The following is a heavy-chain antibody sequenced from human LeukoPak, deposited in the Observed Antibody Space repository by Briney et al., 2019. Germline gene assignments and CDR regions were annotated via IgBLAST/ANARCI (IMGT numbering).Heavy chain of an antibody. CDR3: ARGPTVTTNYYYYYMDV. J-gene: IGHJ6*03. D-gene: IGHD4-17*01. CDR2: INPNSGGT. V-gene: IGHV1-2*02. Sequence: ASVKVSCKASGYTFTSYYMHWVRQAPGQGLEWMGWINPNSGGTNYAQKFQGRVTMTRDTSISTAYMELSRLRSDDTAVYYCARGPTVTTNYYYYYMDVWGKGTTVTVSS. CDR1: GYTFTSYY.